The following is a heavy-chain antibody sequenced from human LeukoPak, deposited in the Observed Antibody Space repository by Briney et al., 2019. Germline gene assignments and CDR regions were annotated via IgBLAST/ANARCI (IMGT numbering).Heavy chain of an antibody. CDR3: ARDHCFGRSPLDY. J-gene: IGHJ4*02. Sequence: GGSLRLSCAASGFTFSSYWMSWVRQAPGKGLEWVANIKQDGSEKYYVDSVKGRFTISRDNAKNSLYLQMNSLRAEDTAVYYCARDHCFGRSPLDYWGQGTLVTVSS. CDR1: GFTFSSYW. V-gene: IGHV3-7*01. CDR2: IKQDGSEK. D-gene: IGHD2-21*01.